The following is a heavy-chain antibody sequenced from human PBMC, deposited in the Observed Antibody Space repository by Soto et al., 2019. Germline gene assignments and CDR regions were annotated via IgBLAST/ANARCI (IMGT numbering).Heavy chain of an antibody. CDR2: IYYSGST. CDR3: MLGSGWKDFDY. Sequence: SETLSVTWTVSGGSIISSSYYWGWIRQPPGKGLEWIGSIYYSGSTYYNPSLKSRVTISVDTSKNQFSLKLSSVTAADTAVYYCMLGSGWKDFDYWGQGTLVTVSS. J-gene: IGHJ4*02. CDR1: GGSIISSSYY. V-gene: IGHV4-39*01. D-gene: IGHD3-22*01.